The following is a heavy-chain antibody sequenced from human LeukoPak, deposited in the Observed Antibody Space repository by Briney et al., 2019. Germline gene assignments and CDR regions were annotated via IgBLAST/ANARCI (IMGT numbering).Heavy chain of an antibody. J-gene: IGHJ4*02. CDR3: ARKSPTSGSYGWYFDY. D-gene: IGHD1-26*01. V-gene: IGHV4-59*01. Sequence: SETLSLTCTVSGGSISNYYWSWIWQPPGKGLEWIGYIYHSGATNYNPSLRSRVTISVDTSNNQFSLNLRSVTAADTAIYYCARKSPTSGSYGWYFDYWGQGALVTVSS. CDR1: GGSISNYY. CDR2: IYHSGAT.